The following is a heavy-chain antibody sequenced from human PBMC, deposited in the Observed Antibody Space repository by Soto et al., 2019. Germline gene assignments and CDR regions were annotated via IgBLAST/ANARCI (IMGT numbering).Heavy chain of an antibody. D-gene: IGHD1-1*01. Sequence: PSETLSLTCTVSGGSISTDDHYWSWIRQSPGKGLEWIGYVYYSGTTHYNPSLKSRLFISLDTSKNQFSLQLTSVTAADTAVYYCATLRSRWNIDYWGQGTLVTVSS. CDR2: VYYSGTT. V-gene: IGHV4-30-4*01. CDR3: ATLRSRWNIDY. CDR1: GGSISTDDHY. J-gene: IGHJ4*02.